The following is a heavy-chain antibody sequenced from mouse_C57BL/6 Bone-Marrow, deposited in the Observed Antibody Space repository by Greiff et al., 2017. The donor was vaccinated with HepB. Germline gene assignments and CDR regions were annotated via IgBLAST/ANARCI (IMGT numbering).Heavy chain of an antibody. CDR3: AKSPRYYGSSRDYAMDY. CDR1: GFTFSDYG. J-gene: IGHJ4*01. V-gene: IGHV5-17*01. CDR2: ISSGSSTI. Sequence: DVKLVESGGGLVKPGGSLKLSCAASGFTFSDYGMHWVRQAPEKGLEWVAYISSGSSTIYYADTVKGRFTISRDNAKNTLFLQMTSLRSEDTAMYYCAKSPRYYGSSRDYAMDYWGQGTSVTVSS. D-gene: IGHD1-1*01.